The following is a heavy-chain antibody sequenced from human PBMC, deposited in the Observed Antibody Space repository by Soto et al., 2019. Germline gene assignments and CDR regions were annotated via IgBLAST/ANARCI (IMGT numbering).Heavy chain of an antibody. CDR2: IKSKTDGGTT. Sequence: EVQLVESGGGLVKPGGSLRLSCAASGVTFSNAWMSWVRQAPGKGLEWVGRIKSKTDGGTTDYAAPVKGRFTISRDDSKNTLYLQMNSLKTEDTAVYYCTASVLRYFDWLPPISIQHWGQGTLVTVSS. V-gene: IGHV3-15*01. J-gene: IGHJ1*01. D-gene: IGHD3-9*01. CDR3: TASVLRYFDWLPPISIQH. CDR1: GVTFSNAW.